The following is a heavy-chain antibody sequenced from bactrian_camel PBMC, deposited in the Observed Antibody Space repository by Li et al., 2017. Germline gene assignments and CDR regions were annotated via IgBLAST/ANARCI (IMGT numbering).Heavy chain of an antibody. CDR2: IHGGSGTT. D-gene: IGHD7*01. CDR1: GFTFSSFR. J-gene: IGHJ6*01. Sequence: QVQLVESGGALVQPGGSLRLSCVASGFTFSSFRIYWVRQAPGKGLEWVSGIHGGSGTTYYADSVKGRFTISRDNARNTVYLQMNSLNFEDTAVYYCVRDLVGWSDFGYWGQGTQVTVS. V-gene: IGHV3S1*01. CDR3: VRDLVGWSDFGY.